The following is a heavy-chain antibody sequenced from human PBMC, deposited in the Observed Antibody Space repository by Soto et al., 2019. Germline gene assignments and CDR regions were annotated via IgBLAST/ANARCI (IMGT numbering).Heavy chain of an antibody. CDR2: ISSSSFTI. CDR1: GFRLSGYL. V-gene: IGHV3-48*01. Sequence: PGGSLRLSCAASGFRLSGYLMNWVRQAPRRGLEWVSYISSSSFTIHYADSVEGRFAISRDNAKNSLYLQMNSLRAEDTAVYYCAIDYNDFWSGHDVYCGQGALVTVSS. CDR3: AIDYNDFWSGHDVY. D-gene: IGHD3-3*01. J-gene: IGHJ4*02.